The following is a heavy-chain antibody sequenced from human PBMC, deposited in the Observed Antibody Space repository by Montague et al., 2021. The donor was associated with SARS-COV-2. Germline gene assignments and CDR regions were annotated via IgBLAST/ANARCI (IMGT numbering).Heavy chain of an antibody. Sequence: SLRLSCAASGFTFSSYEMNWVRQAPGKGLEWVSYISSSGSTIYYADSVKGRFTISRDNAKNSLYLQMNSLRAEDTAVYYCALSRATIFWASCFDYWGQGTLVTVAS. CDR2: ISSSGSTI. CDR1: GFTFSSYE. V-gene: IGHV3-48*03. CDR3: ALSRATIFWASCFDY. J-gene: IGHJ4*02. D-gene: IGHD3-9*01.